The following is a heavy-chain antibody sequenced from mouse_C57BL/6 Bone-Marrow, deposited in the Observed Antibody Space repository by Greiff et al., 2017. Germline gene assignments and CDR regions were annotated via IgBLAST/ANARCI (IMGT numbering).Heavy chain of an antibody. CDR3: ARGGYYSNYEDAMDY. J-gene: IGHJ4*01. CDR2: IDPSDSYT. CDR1: GYTFTSYW. V-gene: IGHV1-59*01. D-gene: IGHD2-5*01. Sequence: QVQLQQPGAELVRPGTSVKLSCKASGYTFTSYWMHWVKQRPGQGLEWIGVIDPSDSYTNYNQKFKGKATLTVDTSSSTAYMQLSSLTSEDSAVYYCARGGYYSNYEDAMDYWGQGTSVTVSS.